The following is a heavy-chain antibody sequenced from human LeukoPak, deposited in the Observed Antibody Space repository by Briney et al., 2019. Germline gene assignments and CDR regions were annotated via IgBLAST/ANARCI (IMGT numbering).Heavy chain of an antibody. D-gene: IGHD6-19*01. CDR2: FYGGDSET. CDR3: ARTTTYSSGWYGAY. Sequence: GESLKISCKGSGYRYSDYWIGWVSQKPAKDLEWMGIFYGGDSETRYSPSLQGQVTISADKSINTAYLQWSSLKASDTAMYYCARTTTYSSGWYGAYWGQGTLVTVSS. V-gene: IGHV5-51*01. CDR1: GYRYSDYW. J-gene: IGHJ4*02.